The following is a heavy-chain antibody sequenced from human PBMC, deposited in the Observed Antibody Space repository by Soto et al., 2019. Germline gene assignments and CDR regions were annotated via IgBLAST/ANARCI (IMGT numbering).Heavy chain of an antibody. CDR2: IIPIFGTA. J-gene: IGHJ4*02. CDR3: ARVPHWGELGGNYFDY. CDR1: GGTFSSYA. D-gene: IGHD1-26*01. V-gene: IGHV1-69*12. Sequence: QVQLVQSGAEVKKPGSSVKVSCKASGGTFSSYAISWVRQAPGQGLEWMGGIIPIFGTANYAKKFQGRVTITADESTSTAYMELSSLRSEDTAVYYCARVPHWGELGGNYFDYWGQGTLVTVSS.